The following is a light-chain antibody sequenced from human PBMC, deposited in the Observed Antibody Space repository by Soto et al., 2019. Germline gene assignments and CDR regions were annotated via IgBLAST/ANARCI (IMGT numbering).Light chain of an antibody. V-gene: IGLV1-40*01. CDR2: GNT. CDR1: SSNIGADYD. Sequence: QSVLTQPPSVSGAPGQRVTISCTGSSSNIGADYDVHWFQQLPGTAPKLLIYGNTNRPSGVPDRFSGSKSGTSAALGITGLQTGDEADYYCGTWDNSLSGWVFGGGTKLTVL. CDR3: GTWDNSLSGWV. J-gene: IGLJ3*02.